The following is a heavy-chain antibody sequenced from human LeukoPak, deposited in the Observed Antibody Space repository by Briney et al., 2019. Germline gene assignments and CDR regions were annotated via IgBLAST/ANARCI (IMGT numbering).Heavy chain of an antibody. Sequence: GASVTVSCTASGYTFTGYYMHWVRQAPGQGLEWMGWIDPNSGGTNYAQKFQVRVTMTRDTSISTAYMELSRLRSDDTAVYYCASSGYFDSSFVDYWGQGTLVTVSS. CDR2: IDPNSGGT. V-gene: IGHV1-2*02. CDR1: GYTFTGYY. D-gene: IGHD3-9*01. CDR3: ASSGYFDSSFVDY. J-gene: IGHJ4*02.